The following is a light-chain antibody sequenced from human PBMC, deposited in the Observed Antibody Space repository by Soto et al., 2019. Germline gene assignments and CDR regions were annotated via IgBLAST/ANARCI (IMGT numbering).Light chain of an antibody. CDR1: SGDVGGYNY. V-gene: IGLV2-14*03. J-gene: IGLJ1*01. CDR2: DVS. Sequence: QSLLIQPVSVSASPGQSITISCTGTSGDVGGYNYVSWYQQHPGKAPKLMIYDVSNRPSGVSNRFSGSKSGNTASLTISGLQAEDEADYYCNSYTSSSTYVFGTGTKVTVL. CDR3: NSYTSSSTYV.